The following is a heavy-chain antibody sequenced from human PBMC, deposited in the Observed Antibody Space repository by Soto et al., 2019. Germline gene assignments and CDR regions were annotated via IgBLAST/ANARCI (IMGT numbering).Heavy chain of an antibody. CDR3: AKSPKHYYDSSGYN. J-gene: IGHJ4*02. CDR1: GFTFSSYA. Sequence: GGSLRLSCAASGFTFSSYAMSWVRQAPGKGLEWVSAISGSGGSTYYADSVKGRFTISRDNSKNTLYLQMNSLRAEDTAVYYYAKSPKHYYDSSGYNWGQGTLVTVSS. V-gene: IGHV3-23*01. CDR2: ISGSGGST. D-gene: IGHD3-22*01.